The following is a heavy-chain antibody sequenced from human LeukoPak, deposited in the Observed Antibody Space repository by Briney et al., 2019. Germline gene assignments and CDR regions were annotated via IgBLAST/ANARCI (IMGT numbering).Heavy chain of an antibody. V-gene: IGHV1-18*04. CDR3: ARVFRGMGSYYDYYYYMDV. D-gene: IGHD1-26*01. CDR1: GYTFTGYY. CDR2: ISANNGNT. Sequence: ASVKVSCKASGYTFTGYYMHWVRQAPGQGLEWMGWISANNGNTNYAQKLQGRVTMTTDTSTRTAYMELRSLRSDDTAVYYCARVFRGMGSYYDYYYYMDVWGKGTTVTVSS. J-gene: IGHJ6*03.